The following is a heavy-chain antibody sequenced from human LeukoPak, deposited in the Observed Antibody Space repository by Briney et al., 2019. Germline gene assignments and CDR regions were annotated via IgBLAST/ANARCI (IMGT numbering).Heavy chain of an antibody. V-gene: IGHV1-18*01. CDR3: ARDYTSAEWLGFAFDV. CDR1: GYTFTRYA. Sequence: ASVKVSCKASGYTFTRYAISWVRQAPGQGLEWMGWINPFNGNTNDAERFQGRVFMTTDTSTRTAYMELRSLRSDDTAVYYCARDYTSAEWLGFAFDVWGQGTMISVSS. CDR2: INPFNGNT. D-gene: IGHD6-19*01. J-gene: IGHJ3*01.